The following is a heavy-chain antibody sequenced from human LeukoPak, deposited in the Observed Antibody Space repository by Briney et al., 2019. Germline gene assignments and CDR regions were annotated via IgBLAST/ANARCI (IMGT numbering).Heavy chain of an antibody. CDR2: IYHSGST. V-gene: IGHV4-38-2*02. CDR1: GYSISSGCY. J-gene: IGHJ5*02. D-gene: IGHD6-6*01. Sequence: SETLSLTCTVSGYSISSGCYWGWIRQPPGKGLEWIGSIYHSGSTYYNPSLKSRVTISVDASKNHFSLKVSSVTAADTAVYYCARLATLSTVAARGRTWFDAWGQGTLVTVSS. CDR3: ARLATLSTVAARGRTWFDA.